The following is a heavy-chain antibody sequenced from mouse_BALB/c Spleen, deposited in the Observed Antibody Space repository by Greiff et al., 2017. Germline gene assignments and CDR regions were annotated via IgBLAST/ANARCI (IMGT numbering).Heavy chain of an antibody. Sequence: DVKLVESGGGLVKPGGSLKLSCAASGFTFSDYYMYWVRQTPEKRLEWVATISDGGSYTYYPDSVKGRFTISRDNAKNNLYLQMSSLKSEDTAMYYCARDTTVVDYYAMDYWGQGTSVTVSS. CDR2: ISDGGSYT. CDR1: GFTFSDYY. CDR3: ARDTTVVDYYAMDY. J-gene: IGHJ4*01. V-gene: IGHV5-4*02. D-gene: IGHD1-1*01.